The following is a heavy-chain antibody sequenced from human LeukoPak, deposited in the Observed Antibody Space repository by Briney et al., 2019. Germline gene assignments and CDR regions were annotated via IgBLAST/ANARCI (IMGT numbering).Heavy chain of an antibody. CDR2: TQTDGGNQ. CDR1: GFTFSNFA. J-gene: IGHJ4*02. CDR3: AKPMYSSGPFVDY. Sequence: PGGSLRLSCAASGFTFSNFAMHWVRQAPGKGLEWVAFTQTDGGNQFYADSVKGRFTISRDNSKNTLYLQMNSLRAEDTAVYYCAKPMYSSGPFVDYWGQGTLVTVSS. D-gene: IGHD6-19*01. V-gene: IGHV3-30*02.